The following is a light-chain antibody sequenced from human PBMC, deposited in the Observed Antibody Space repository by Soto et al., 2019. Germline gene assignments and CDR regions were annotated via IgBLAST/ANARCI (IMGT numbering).Light chain of an antibody. V-gene: IGKV1-39*01. CDR3: QQPPYT. CDR2: TAS. J-gene: IGKJ3*01. Sequence: DIQMTQSPSSLSASVGDRVTITCRASQSVSNYLHWYQQKPGKAPNLLIYTASTLQSGVPSRFSGRDSGADFTLTINNLQPEDFATYYCQQPPYTFGPGTKVDI. CDR1: QSVSNY.